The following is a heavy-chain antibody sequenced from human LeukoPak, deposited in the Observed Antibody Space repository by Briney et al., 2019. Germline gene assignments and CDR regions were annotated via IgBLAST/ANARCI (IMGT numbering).Heavy chain of an antibody. D-gene: IGHD3-9*01. V-gene: IGHV4-59*01. CDR1: GGSISSYY. Sequence: SETLPLTCTVSGGSISSYYWSWIRQPPGKGLEWIGYIYYSGSTNYNPSLKSRVTISVDTSKNQFSLKLSSVTAADTAVYYCARTADILTGYYDECFDYWGQGTLVTVSS. CDR3: ARTADILTGYYDECFDY. CDR2: IYYSGST. J-gene: IGHJ4*02.